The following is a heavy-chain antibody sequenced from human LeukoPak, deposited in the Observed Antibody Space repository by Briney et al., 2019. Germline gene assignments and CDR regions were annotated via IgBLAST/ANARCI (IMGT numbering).Heavy chain of an antibody. CDR2: INTNTGNP. Sequence: GASVKVSCKASGYTFTSYAMNWVRQAPGQGLEWMGWINTNTGNPTYAQGFTGRFVFSLDTSVSTAYLQISSLKAEDTAVYYCAREGAFGESLTNYYYYGMDVWGQGTTVTVSS. D-gene: IGHD3-10*01. CDR3: AREGAFGESLTNYYYYGMDV. V-gene: IGHV7-4-1*02. CDR1: GYTFTSYA. J-gene: IGHJ6*02.